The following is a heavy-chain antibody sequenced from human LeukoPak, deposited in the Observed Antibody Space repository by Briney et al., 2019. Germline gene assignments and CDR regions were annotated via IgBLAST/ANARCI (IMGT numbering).Heavy chain of an antibody. CDR2: IHSGGSTT. J-gene: IGHJ3*02. D-gene: IGHD3-10*01. CDR3: AKSFLSRYGSGRDDAFDI. CDR1: GFTFSTYW. V-gene: IGHV3-74*01. Sequence: GGSLRLSCAASGFTFSTYWMHWVRHAPGKGLVWVARIHSGGSTTSYADSVKGRFTISRDNAKNSLYLQMNSLRAEDMALYYCAKSFLSRYGSGRDDAFDIWGQGTMVTVSS.